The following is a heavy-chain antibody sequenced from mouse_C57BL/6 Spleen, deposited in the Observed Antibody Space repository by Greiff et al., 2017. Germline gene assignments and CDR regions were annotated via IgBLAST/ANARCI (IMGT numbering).Heavy chain of an antibody. CDR3: ARILITTVVDWYFDG. V-gene: IGHV1-72*01. J-gene: IGHJ1*03. CDR1: GYTFTSYW. Sequence: VQLQESGAELVKPGASVKLSCKASGYTFTSYWMHWVKQRPGRGLEWIGRIDPNSGGTKYNEKFKSKATLTVDKPSSTAYMQLSSLTSEDSAVYYCARILITTVVDWYFDGWGTGTTVTVSS. CDR2: IDPNSGGT. D-gene: IGHD1-1*01.